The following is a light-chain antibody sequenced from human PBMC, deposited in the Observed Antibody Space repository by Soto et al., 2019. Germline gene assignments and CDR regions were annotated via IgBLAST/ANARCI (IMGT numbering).Light chain of an antibody. CDR3: QQYGSSGT. V-gene: IGKV3-20*01. CDR2: GAS. CDR1: QSVSNNY. J-gene: IGKJ1*01. Sequence: EIVLTPSPGTLSLSPGERATLSCRASQSVSNNYLAWYQQKPGQAPRLLIYGASTRATDMPGRFSGRGAGTDFTLTISRLEPEDFAVYYCQQYGSSGTFGQGTKVDI.